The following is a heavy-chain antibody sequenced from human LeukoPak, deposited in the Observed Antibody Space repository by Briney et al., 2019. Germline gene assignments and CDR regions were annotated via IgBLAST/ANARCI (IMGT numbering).Heavy chain of an antibody. CDR2: ISSSSRFI. CDR3: TTVRITMARGARTYYYYYYRDV. D-gene: IGHD3-10*01. CDR1: GFTFNSYS. V-gene: IGHV3-21*03. J-gene: IGHJ6*03. Sequence: PGGSLRLSCAASGFTFNSYSMNWFRQAPGKGLEWVSSISSSSRFIYYADSVKGRFTISRDNAKNSLYLQMNSLKTEDTAVYYCTTVRITMARGARTYYYYYYRDVWGKGTTVTVSS.